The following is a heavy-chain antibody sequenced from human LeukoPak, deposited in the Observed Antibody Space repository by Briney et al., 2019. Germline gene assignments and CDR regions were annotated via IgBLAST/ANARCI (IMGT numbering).Heavy chain of an antibody. V-gene: IGHV3-30*02. J-gene: IGHJ4*02. CDR3: AKVSSVLLWFGAPDY. Sequence: PGGSLRLSCAASGFTFSSYGMHWVRQAPGKGLEWVAFIRYDGSNKYYADSVKGRFTISRDNSKDTLYLQMNSLRAEDTAVYYCAKVSSVLLWFGAPDYWGQGTLVTVSS. CDR2: IRYDGSNK. CDR1: GFTFSSYG. D-gene: IGHD3-10*01.